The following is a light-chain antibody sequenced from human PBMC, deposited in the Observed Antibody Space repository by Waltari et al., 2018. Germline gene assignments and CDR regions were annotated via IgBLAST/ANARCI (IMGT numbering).Light chain of an antibody. V-gene: IGLV1-47*01. Sequence: QSVLTQPPSASGTPGQRVTISCSGSSSNIGSTDVYWYQQLPGTAPTLLLYRNNQRPSGVPDRFSGSKSGTSASLAISGLRSEDEADYYCAAWDDSLSVWVFGGGTKLTVL. J-gene: IGLJ3*02. CDR3: AAWDDSLSVWV. CDR1: SSNIGSTD. CDR2: RNN.